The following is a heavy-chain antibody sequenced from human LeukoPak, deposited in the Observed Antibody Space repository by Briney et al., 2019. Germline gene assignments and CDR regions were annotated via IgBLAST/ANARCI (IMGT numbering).Heavy chain of an antibody. J-gene: IGHJ3*02. CDR1: GYTLTELS. V-gene: IGHV1-24*01. Sequence: ASVKVSCKVSGYTLTELSMHWVRQAPGKGLEWMGGFDPEDGETIYAQKFQGRVTMTEDTSTDTAYMEPSSPRSEDTAVYYCATSHLGIAAAGPANDAFDIWGQGTMVTVSS. CDR3: ATSHLGIAAAGPANDAFDI. CDR2: FDPEDGET. D-gene: IGHD6-13*01.